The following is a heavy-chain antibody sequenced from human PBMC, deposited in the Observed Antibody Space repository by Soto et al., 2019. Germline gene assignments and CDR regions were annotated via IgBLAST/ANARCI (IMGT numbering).Heavy chain of an antibody. D-gene: IGHD3-10*01. CDR1: GYTFSSYY. CDR2: INPRGGST. J-gene: IGHJ5*02. CDR3: ARGNTYGSGNYAKIDT. V-gene: IGHV1-46*01. Sequence: QVQLVQSGSEVMKPGASVRVSCKTSGYTFSSYYLHWVRQAPGQGLEWMGIINPRGGSTSYAQKFQGRVTMTRDTSTGTVYMEVSSLRSEDTAVYYCARGNTYGSGNYAKIDTWGQGTLVTVSS.